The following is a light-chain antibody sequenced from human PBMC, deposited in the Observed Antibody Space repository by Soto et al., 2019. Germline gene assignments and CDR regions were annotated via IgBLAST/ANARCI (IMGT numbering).Light chain of an antibody. V-gene: IGKV3-11*01. CDR2: DAS. J-gene: IGKJ4*01. Sequence: EIVLTQSPATLSLSPGERATLSCRASQSVTTYLAWYQQKPGQAPRLLIYDASKRATGIPVRFTGSGSGTDFNLTISSLEPEDVAVYYCQQRSDWPLTFGGGTKVEIK. CDR1: QSVTTY. CDR3: QQRSDWPLT.